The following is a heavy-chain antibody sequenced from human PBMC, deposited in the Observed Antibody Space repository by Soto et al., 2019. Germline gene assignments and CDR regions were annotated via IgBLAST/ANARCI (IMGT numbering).Heavy chain of an antibody. CDR1: GGSISSGGYY. J-gene: IGHJ6*03. CDR3: ARTGSYGSSPGTYYMDV. V-gene: IGHV4-31*03. Sequence: ASETLSLTCTVSGGSISSGGYYWSWIRQHPGKGLEWIGDIYHSGSTNYNPSLKSRVTISVDTSKNQFSLKLSSVTAADTAVYYCARTGSYGSSPGTYYMDVWGKGTTVTVSS. CDR2: IYHSGST. D-gene: IGHD3-10*01.